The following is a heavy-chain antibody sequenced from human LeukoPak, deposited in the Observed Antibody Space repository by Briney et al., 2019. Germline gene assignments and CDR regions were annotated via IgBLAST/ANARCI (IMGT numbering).Heavy chain of an antibody. Sequence: PGGSLRLSCTASGFTVSSNYMSWVRQAPGKGLEWVSVIYSGGSTYYADSVKGRLTISRDISKNTVYLQMNSLRAEDTAVYYCASGSYHPAIYYYMDVWGKGTTVTVSS. J-gene: IGHJ6*03. CDR1: GFTVSSNY. V-gene: IGHV3-53*01. D-gene: IGHD1-26*01. CDR3: ASGSYHPAIYYYMDV. CDR2: IYSGGST.